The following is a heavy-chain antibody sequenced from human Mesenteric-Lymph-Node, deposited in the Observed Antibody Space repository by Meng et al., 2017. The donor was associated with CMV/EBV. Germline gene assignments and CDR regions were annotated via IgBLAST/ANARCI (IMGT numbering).Heavy chain of an antibody. CDR2: IKQDGSEK. V-gene: IGHV3-7*01. J-gene: IGHJ4*02. D-gene: IGHD1-26*01. CDR1: ELIFSNYW. CDR3: ATARWGGSYFDY. Sequence: GGSLRLSCLASELIFSNYWMTWVRQAPGKGLEWVANIKQDGSEKYYVDSVRGRFTISRDSAKKSLYLQMNNLRGEDTAVYYCATARWGGSYFDYWGQGTLVTVSS.